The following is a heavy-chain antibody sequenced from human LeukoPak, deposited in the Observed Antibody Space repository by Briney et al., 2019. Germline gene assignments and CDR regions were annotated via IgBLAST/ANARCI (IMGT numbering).Heavy chain of an antibody. V-gene: IGHV3-30*18. D-gene: IGHD4-17*01. CDR3: AKDWHTVTSSDY. Sequence: GGSLRLSCAASGFTFGSYGMHWVRQAPGKGLEWVAVISYDGRNKYYVDSVKGQFTISRDNSKNTLYLQMNSLRAEDTAVYYCAKDWHTVTSSDYWGQGTLVTVSS. J-gene: IGHJ4*02. CDR2: ISYDGRNK. CDR1: GFTFGSYG.